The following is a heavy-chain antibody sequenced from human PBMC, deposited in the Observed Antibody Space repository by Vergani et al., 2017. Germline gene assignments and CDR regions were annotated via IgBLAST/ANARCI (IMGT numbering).Heavy chain of an antibody. CDR1: GFSFGDYA. J-gene: IGHJ4*01. CDR2: IRNKSYGGKK. D-gene: IGHD5-18*01. Sequence: EVQLVESGGGLVPPGRSLRLSCAASGFSFGDYAMTWVRQAPGKGLEWVAFIRNKSYGGKKEYAASVKGRIPISRDDSKRLAYLHLGGLKTEDTAVYFCSRGCGYSFVYSDYLGQGNLVTVFS. V-gene: IGHV3-49*04. CDR3: SRGCGYSFVYSDY.